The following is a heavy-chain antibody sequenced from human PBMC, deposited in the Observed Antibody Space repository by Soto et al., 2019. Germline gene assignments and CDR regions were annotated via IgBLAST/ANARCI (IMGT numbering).Heavy chain of an antibody. CDR1: GGSISSGGYY. J-gene: IGHJ4*02. D-gene: IGHD5-12*01. CDR3: ARRIVATIYYFDY. CDR2: IDYSGST. V-gene: IGHV4-31*03. Sequence: QVQLQESGPGLVKPSQTLSLTCTVSGGSISSGGYYWSWIRQHPGKGLEWIAYIDYSGSTSYNPSLKTRATISVDTSKNQFSLKLSSVTAADTAVYYCARRIVATIYYFDYWGQGTLVTVSS.